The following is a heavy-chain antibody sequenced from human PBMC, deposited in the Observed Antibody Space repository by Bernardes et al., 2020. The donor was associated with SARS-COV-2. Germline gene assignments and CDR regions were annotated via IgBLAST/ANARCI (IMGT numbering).Heavy chain of an antibody. D-gene: IGHD1-26*01. V-gene: IGHV3-23*01. CDR1: GGSFTGYY. J-gene: IGHJ4*02. CDR3: VKDHSVGTLGYFDS. CDR2: SGAGT. Sequence: ETLSLTCAVYGGSFTGYYWSWIRQPPGKGLEWVSGSGAGTYYADSVKGRFTMSRDSFKNTVYLQMNSLRVEDTAVYYCVKDHSVGTLGYFDSWGQGTLVTVSS.